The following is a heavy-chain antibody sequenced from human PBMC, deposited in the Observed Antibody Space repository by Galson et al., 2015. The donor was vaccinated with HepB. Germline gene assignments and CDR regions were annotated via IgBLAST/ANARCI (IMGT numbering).Heavy chain of an antibody. V-gene: IGHV1-2*02. D-gene: IGHD3-3*01. CDR3: ARELRVSSGYFLRYCGMDV. CDR2: INPNGGDT. CDR1: GYTFTGYQ. J-gene: IGHJ6*02. Sequence: SVKVSCKASGYTFTGYQMHWVRQAPGQGLEWMGWINPNGGDTKYAQRFQGRVTMTSDTSISTAYMELSRLKSDDTAVYYCARELRVSSGYFLRYCGMDVWGQGTTVTVSS.